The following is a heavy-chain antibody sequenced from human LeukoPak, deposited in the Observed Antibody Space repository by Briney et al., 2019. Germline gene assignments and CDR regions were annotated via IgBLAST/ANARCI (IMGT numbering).Heavy chain of an antibody. Sequence: SETLSLTCAVSGGSVSRGYYYWSWIRQPAGEGLEWIGRIYTDGSTYYNPSLKSRVTISLDTSKNHFSLKLTSVTAADTGVDYRAREARCGPLHHLGQGTLGTVSS. D-gene: IGHD1-26*01. CDR2: IYTDGST. CDR3: AREARCGPLHH. V-gene: IGHV4-61*02. CDR1: GGSVSRGYYY. J-gene: IGHJ4*01.